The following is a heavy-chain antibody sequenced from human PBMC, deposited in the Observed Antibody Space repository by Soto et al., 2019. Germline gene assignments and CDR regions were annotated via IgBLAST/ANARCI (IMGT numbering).Heavy chain of an antibody. D-gene: IGHD3-10*01. V-gene: IGHV3-23*01. Sequence: EVQLLESGGDLVQPGDSLRLSCAASGFTFSSYAMTWVRQAPGKGLEWVSVIRSRGDRTYYADSVEGRFTISRDNSRGILYLEMRNLRPYDTAVYYCAKQQGPGTPYYYAMDVWGQGTTVTVS. CDR2: IRSRGDRT. J-gene: IGHJ6*02. CDR3: AKQQGPGTPYYYAMDV. CDR1: GFTFSSYA.